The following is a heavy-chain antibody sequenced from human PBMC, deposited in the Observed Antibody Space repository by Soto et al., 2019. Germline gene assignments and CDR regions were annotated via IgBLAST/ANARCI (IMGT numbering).Heavy chain of an antibody. V-gene: IGHV2-70*11. CDR1: GHSINSFSDY. D-gene: IGHD2-21*01. J-gene: IGHJ6*02. CDR3: ARDSVALYYYYYGMDV. Sequence: TLSLTCLVSGHSINSFSDYWAWIRQPPGKALEWLARIDWDDDKYYSTSLKTRLTISKDTSKNQVVLTMTNKDPVDTATYYCARDSVALYYYYYGMDVWGQGTTVTVSS. CDR2: IDWDDDK.